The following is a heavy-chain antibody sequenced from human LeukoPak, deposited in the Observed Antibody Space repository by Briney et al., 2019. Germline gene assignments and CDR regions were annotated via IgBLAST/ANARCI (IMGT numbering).Heavy chain of an antibody. CDR2: IYYSGST. CDR1: GGSISSSSYY. V-gene: IGHV4-39*01. J-gene: IGHJ5*02. CDR3: ARQGQQLVLEIWFDP. D-gene: IGHD6-13*01. Sequence: PSETLSLTCTVSGGSISSSSYYWGWIRQPPGKGLEWIGSIYYSGSTYYNPSLKSRVTISVDTSKNQFSLKLSSVTAADTAVYYCARQGQQLVLEIWFDPWGQGTLVTVSS.